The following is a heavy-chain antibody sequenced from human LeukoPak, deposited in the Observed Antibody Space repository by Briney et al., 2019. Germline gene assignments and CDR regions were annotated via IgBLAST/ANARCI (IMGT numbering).Heavy chain of an antibody. CDR3: ARRGAVAGHTFDY. V-gene: IGHV5-51*01. CDR2: IYPGDSDT. J-gene: IGHJ4*02. Sequence: GESLKISCKGSGYSFTSYWIGWVRQMPGKGLEWMGIIYPGDSDTRYSPSFQGQVTISADKSISTAYLQWSSLRASDTAMYYCARRGAVAGHTFDYWGQGTLVTVSS. D-gene: IGHD6-19*01. CDR1: GYSFTSYW.